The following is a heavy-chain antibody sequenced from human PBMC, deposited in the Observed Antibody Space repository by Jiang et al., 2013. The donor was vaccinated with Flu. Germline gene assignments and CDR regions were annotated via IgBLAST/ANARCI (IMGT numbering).Heavy chain of an antibody. CDR3: AREGYFDWLRWFDP. J-gene: IGHJ5*02. Sequence: LLKPSETLSLTCTVSGYSISSGYYWGWIRQPPGKGLEWIGSIYHSGSTYYNPSLKSRVTISVDTSKNQFSLKLSSVTAADTAVYYCAREGYFDWLRWFDPWGQGTLVTVSS. V-gene: IGHV4-38-2*02. D-gene: IGHD3-9*01. CDR2: IYHSGST. CDR1: GYSISSGYY.